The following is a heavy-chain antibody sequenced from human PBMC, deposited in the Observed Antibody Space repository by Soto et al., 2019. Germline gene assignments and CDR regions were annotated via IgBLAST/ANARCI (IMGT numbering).Heavy chain of an antibody. V-gene: IGHV3-23*01. Sequence: EVQLLESGGGLVQPGGSLRLSCAASGLTFSSYAMSWVRQAPGKGLEWVSAISGSGGSTYYADSVKGRFTISRDNSKNTLYLQMNSLRAEDTAVYYCAKARSVVKYYFDYWGQGTLVTVSS. CDR3: AKARSVVKYYFDY. J-gene: IGHJ4*02. CDR1: GLTFSSYA. D-gene: IGHD3-22*01. CDR2: ISGSGGST.